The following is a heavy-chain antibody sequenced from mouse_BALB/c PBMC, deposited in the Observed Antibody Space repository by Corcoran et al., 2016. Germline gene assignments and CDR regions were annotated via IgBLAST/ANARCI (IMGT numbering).Heavy chain of an antibody. CDR2: IYWDDDK. CDR3: ARTTVVDYYSIDY. J-gene: IGHJ4*01. V-gene: IGHV8-12*01. Sequence: QVTLKESGPGILQPSQTLSLTCSFYGFSLSTSDMGVSWIGQPSGRGLEWLAHIYWDDDKRYNPSLKSRLTISKDTSRNPVFLKITSVDTADTATYYCARTTVVDYYSIDYWGQGPSVTVSS. D-gene: IGHD1-1*01. CDR1: GFSLSTSDMG.